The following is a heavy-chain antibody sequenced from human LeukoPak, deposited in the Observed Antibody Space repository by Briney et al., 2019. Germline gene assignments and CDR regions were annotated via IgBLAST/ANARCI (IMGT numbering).Heavy chain of an antibody. J-gene: IGHJ6*02. CDR3: ARVGVDYYYYYYGMDV. CDR2: ISAYNGNT. CDR1: GYTFTSYG. Sequence: ASVEVSCKASGYTFTSYGISWVRQAPGQGLEWMGWISAYNGNTNYAQKLQGRVTMTTDTSTSTAYMELRSLRSDDTAVYYCARVGVDYYYYYYGMDVWGQGTTVTVSS. V-gene: IGHV1-18*01. D-gene: IGHD3-16*01.